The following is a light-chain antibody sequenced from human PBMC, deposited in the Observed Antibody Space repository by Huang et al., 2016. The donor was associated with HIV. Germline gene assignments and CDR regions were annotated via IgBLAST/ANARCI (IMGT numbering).Light chain of an antibody. CDR2: GAS. V-gene: IGKV1-27*01. CDR3: QKYDSVPFT. Sequence: DIQMTQSPSSLSASIGDRVTITCRASQVISNSLAWYQQKAGKGPKLRISGASTLQSGFPSRFTGSGSGTDFTLTINSLQPEDVATYYCQKYDSVPFTFGPGTKVDIK. J-gene: IGKJ3*01. CDR1: QVISNS.